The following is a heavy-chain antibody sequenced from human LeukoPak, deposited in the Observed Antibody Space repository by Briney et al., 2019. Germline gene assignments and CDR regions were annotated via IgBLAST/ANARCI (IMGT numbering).Heavy chain of an antibody. V-gene: IGHV4-38-2*01. Sequence: SETLSLTCAVSGYSISSDYFWGCIRPPPGRGLEWIGSIYHSGPTYYNPSLKSRVTISVDTSKNQFSLKLSSVTAADTAVYYCARVGITVAGPFDYWGQGTLVAVSS. CDR1: GYSISSDYF. CDR3: ARVGITVAGPFDY. D-gene: IGHD6-19*01. CDR2: IYHSGPT. J-gene: IGHJ4*02.